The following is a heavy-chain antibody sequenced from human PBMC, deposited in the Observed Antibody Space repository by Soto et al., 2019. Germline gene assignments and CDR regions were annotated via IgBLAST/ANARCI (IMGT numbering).Heavy chain of an antibody. CDR2: IIPIFGTA. CDR3: ASFPTMATHSEYFQH. Sequence: QVQLVQSGAEVKKPGSSVKVSCKASGSTFSSYAISWVRQAPGQGLEWMGGIIPIFGTANYAQKFQGRVTITADESTSTAYMELSSLRSEDTAVYYCASFPTMATHSEYFQHWGQGTLVTVSS. CDR1: GSTFSSYA. D-gene: IGHD3-10*01. J-gene: IGHJ1*01. V-gene: IGHV1-69*12.